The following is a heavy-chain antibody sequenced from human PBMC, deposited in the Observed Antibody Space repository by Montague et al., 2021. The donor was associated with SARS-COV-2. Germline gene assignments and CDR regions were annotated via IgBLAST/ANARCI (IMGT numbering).Heavy chain of an antibody. CDR2: INHSGST. CDR1: GGSFSGYY. Sequence: SETLSLTCAVYGGSFSGYYWSWIRQPPGKGLEWIGEINHSGSTNYNPSLKRRVTISVDTSKNQFSLKLSSVTAADTAVYYCARGPRITMIVVVITRLWFDHWGQGTLVTVSS. CDR3: ARGPRITMIVVVITRLWFDH. D-gene: IGHD3-22*01. V-gene: IGHV4-34*01. J-gene: IGHJ5*02.